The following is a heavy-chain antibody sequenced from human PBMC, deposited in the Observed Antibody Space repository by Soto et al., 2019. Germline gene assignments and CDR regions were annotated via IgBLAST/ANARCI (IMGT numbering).Heavy chain of an antibody. CDR1: GFTFSSYS. CDR3: ARVESQSGYYYYGMDV. D-gene: IGHD6-25*01. Sequence: PGVSLILSYGSSGFTFSSYSMNWVCQSPGKGLEWASYISSSSSTTYYADSVKGRFTISRDNAKDSVYLQMNSLRDEDTAVYFCARVESQSGYYYYGMDVWGQGT. J-gene: IGHJ6*02. V-gene: IGHV3-48*02. CDR2: ISSSSSTT.